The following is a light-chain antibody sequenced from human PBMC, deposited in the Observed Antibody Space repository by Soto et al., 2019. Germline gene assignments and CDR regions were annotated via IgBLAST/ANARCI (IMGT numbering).Light chain of an antibody. CDR2: GAS. J-gene: IGKJ1*01. V-gene: IGKV3-11*01. CDR1: QSVSSN. Sequence: EIVMTQSQATLSVSPGERATLSCRASQSVSSNLAWYQQKRGQAPRLLIYGASSRATGIPARFSGGGSGTDFTLTISSLEPEDFAVYYCQQRSDWPWTFGQGTKVDIK. CDR3: QQRSDWPWT.